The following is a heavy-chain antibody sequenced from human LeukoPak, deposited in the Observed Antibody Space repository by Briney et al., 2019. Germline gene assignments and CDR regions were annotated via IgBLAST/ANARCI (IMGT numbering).Heavy chain of an antibody. CDR3: AKDVQSWPTYCDY. J-gene: IGHJ4*02. V-gene: IGHV3-23*01. CDR1: GFTFSNHD. CDR2: ISGSGGTT. Sequence: PGGSLRLSCAASGFTFSNHDMSWVRQAPGKGLEWVSAISGSGGTTYYADSVKGRFTVSRDNSKNTLYLQMNSLRAEDTAVYYCAKDVQSWPTYCDYWGQGTLVTVSS. D-gene: IGHD1-1*01.